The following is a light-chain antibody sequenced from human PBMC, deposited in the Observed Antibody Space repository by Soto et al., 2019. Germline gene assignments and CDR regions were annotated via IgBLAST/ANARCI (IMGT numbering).Light chain of an antibody. CDR1: QSVSSSY. J-gene: IGKJ2*01. CDR2: EAS. CDR3: QQYGNSLYT. Sequence: EVVLTQSPGTLSLSPGERATLSCRASQSVSSSYLAWYQQKPGQAPRLLIYEASTRATGIPDRFSGSGSGADFTLTISRLEPEAFAVYYCQQYGNSLYTFGQGANLEIK. V-gene: IGKV3-20*01.